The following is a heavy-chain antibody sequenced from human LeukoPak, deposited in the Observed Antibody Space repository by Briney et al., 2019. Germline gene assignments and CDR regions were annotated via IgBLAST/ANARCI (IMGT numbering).Heavy chain of an antibody. V-gene: IGHV4-34*01. CDR2: INHSGST. D-gene: IGHD6-13*01. J-gene: IGHJ6*02. CDR3: ARNGKGGSSSWYGDVIYYGMDV. CDR1: GGSFSGYY. Sequence: SETLSLTCAVYGGSFSGYYWSWIRRPPGKGLEWIGEINHSGSTNYNPSLRSRVTISVDTSKNQFSLQLNSVTPEDTAVYYCARNGKGGSSSWYGDVIYYGMDVWGQGTTVTVSS.